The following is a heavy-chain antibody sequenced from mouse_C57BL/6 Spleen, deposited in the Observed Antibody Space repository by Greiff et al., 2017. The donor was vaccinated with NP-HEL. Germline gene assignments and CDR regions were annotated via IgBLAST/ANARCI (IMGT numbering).Heavy chain of an antibody. Sequence: QVQLQQPGAELVKPGASVKMSCKASGYTFTSYWITWVKQRPGQGLEWIGDIYPGSGSTNYNEKFKSKATLTVDTSSSTAYMQLSSLTSEDSAVYYSARNGYVVYYFDYWGPNTTLSVSS. J-gene: IGHJ2*01. CDR2: IYPGSGST. CDR1: GYTFTSYW. D-gene: IGHD2-2*01. CDR3: ARNGYVVYYFDY. V-gene: IGHV1-55*01.